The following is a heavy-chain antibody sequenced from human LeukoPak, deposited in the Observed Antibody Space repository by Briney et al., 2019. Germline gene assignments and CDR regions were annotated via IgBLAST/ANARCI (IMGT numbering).Heavy chain of an antibody. CDR3: ARRGYDHDY. D-gene: IGHD5-12*01. V-gene: IGHV4-34*01. CDR1: GGSFSGYY. CDR2: INHSGST. Sequence: SETLSLTCAVYGGSFSGYYWSWIRQPPGKGLEWIGEINHSGSTNYNPSLKSRVTIPVDTSKNQFSLKLSSVTAADTAVYYCARRGYDHDYWGQGTLVTVSS. J-gene: IGHJ4*02.